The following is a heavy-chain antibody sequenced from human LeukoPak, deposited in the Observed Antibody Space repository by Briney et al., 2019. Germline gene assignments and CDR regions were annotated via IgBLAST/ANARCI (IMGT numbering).Heavy chain of an antibody. CDR1: GFTFSSYS. V-gene: IGHV4-30-4*08. D-gene: IGHD5-18*01. CDR2: IYYSGST. Sequence: LRLSCAASGFTFSSYSMNWVRQPPGKGLEWVGYIYYSGSTYYNPSLKSRVTISVDTSKNQFSLKLSSVTAADTAVYYCARDQVQGYSYGYFDYWGQGTLVTVSS. J-gene: IGHJ4*02. CDR3: ARDQVQGYSYGYFDY.